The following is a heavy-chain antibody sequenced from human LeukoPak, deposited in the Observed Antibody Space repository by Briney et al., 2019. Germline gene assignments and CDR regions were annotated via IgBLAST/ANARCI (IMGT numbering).Heavy chain of an antibody. J-gene: IGHJ6*02. CDR3: ARGITVVRGVIKGGMDV. D-gene: IGHD3-10*01. V-gene: IGHV1-69*04. CDR2: NIPIVGTA. Sequence: SVKVSCKASGGTFNTYYAMSLVRQAPGQGLEWMGRNIPIVGTANYAQKFQGRVTMTADKSTGTVYMELSSLRSGDTAVYYCARGITVVRGVIKGGMDVWGQGTTVTVSS. CDR1: GGTFNTYYA.